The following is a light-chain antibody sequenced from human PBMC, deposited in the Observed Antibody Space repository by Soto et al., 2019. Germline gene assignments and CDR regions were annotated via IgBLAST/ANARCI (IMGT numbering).Light chain of an antibody. V-gene: IGKV3-20*01. Sequence: EIGLTQSPGTLSLSPGERATLSCSASQSVSSGNLAWYQQNPGQAPRLLIYGASSRATAIPDRFSGSGSGTDFTLTISRLETDDFAVYYCQQYGGSPTWTFGQGTKVEIK. CDR2: GAS. CDR3: QQYGGSPTWT. CDR1: QSVSSGN. J-gene: IGKJ1*01.